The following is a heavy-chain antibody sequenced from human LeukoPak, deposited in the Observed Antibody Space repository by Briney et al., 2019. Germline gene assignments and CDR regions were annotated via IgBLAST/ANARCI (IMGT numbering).Heavy chain of an antibody. D-gene: IGHD3-22*01. CDR2: ISASGP. J-gene: IGHJ4*02. V-gene: IGHV3-23*01. CDR1: GFTFSRLA. CDR3: AKDHESDGYPCPDH. Sequence: GGSLRLSCAASGFTFSRLAMTWVRQAPGKGLEWVSTISASGPYYADAVRGRFTISRDNSRNTLSLQMDSLRAEDTAVYYCAKDHESDGYPCPDHWGLGTLVTVPS.